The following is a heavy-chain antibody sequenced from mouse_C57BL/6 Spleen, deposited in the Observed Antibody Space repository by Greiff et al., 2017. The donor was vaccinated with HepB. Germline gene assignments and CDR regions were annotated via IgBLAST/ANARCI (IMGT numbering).Heavy chain of an antibody. CDR3: AREGAPYYSNPWFAY. D-gene: IGHD2-5*01. J-gene: IGHJ3*01. CDR2: ISDGGSYT. Sequence: DVHLVESGGGLVKPGGSLKLSCAASGFTFSSYAMSWVRQTPEKRLEWVATISDGGSYTYYPDNVKGRFTISRDNAKNNLYLQMSHLKSEDTAMYYCAREGAPYYSNPWFAYWGQGTLVTVSA. V-gene: IGHV5-4*01. CDR1: GFTFSSYA.